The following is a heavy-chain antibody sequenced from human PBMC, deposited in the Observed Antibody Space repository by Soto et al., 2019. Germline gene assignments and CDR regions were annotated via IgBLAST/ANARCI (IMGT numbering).Heavy chain of an antibody. V-gene: IGHV4-31*03. CDR2: IYYSGST. CDR1: GGSISSGGYY. Sequence: QVQLQESGPGLVKPSQTLSLTCTVSGGSISSGGYYWSWIRQHPGKGLEWIGYIYYSGSTYYNPSLKSRVTISVDTSKNQFYLKLSSVTAADTAVYYCARDCRGGSCYDSGLRYWGQGTLVTVSS. D-gene: IGHD2-15*01. CDR3: ARDCRGGSCYDSGLRY. J-gene: IGHJ4*02.